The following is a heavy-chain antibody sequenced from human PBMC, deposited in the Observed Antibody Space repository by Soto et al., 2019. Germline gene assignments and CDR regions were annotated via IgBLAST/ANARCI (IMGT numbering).Heavy chain of an antibody. J-gene: IGHJ4*02. CDR2: VFPGDSET. CDR3: ARRKLHCGGGSCYGTNDLDH. V-gene: IGHV5-51*01. Sequence: PGESLKISCKGSGYSFAGYWVAWVRQMPGKGLEWMGIVFPGDSETRYSPSFQGQVTFSADQSTSTAFLKWNSLRASDTAVYYCARRKLHCGGGSCYGTNDLDHWGQGTKVTVSS. CDR1: GYSFAGYW. D-gene: IGHD2-15*01.